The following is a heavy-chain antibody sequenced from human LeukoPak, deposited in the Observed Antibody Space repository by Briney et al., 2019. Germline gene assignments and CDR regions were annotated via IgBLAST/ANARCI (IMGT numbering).Heavy chain of an antibody. D-gene: IGHD5-18*01. Sequence: SQTLSLTCTVSGGSISSGGYYRSWIRQPPGKGLEWIWYIYYSGSTYYDPSLKSRVTISVDTSKNQFSLKLSSVTAADTAVYYCARDVGYGESWGQGTLVTVSS. V-gene: IGHV4-31*03. CDR2: IYYSGST. CDR3: ARDVGYGES. J-gene: IGHJ4*02. CDR1: GGSISSGGYY.